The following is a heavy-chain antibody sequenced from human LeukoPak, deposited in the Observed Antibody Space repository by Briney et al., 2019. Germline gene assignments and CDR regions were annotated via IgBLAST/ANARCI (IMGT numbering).Heavy chain of an antibody. V-gene: IGHV3-11*01. CDR3: ARDPATTVVTSAFYYYYGMDV. CDR2: ISSSGSTI. J-gene: IGHJ6*02. Sequence: LSLTCAVYGGSFSDYYMSWIRQAPGKGLEWVSYISSSGSTIYYADSVKGRFTIFRDNAKNSLYLQMNSLRAEDTAVYYCARDPATTVVTSAFYYYYGMDVWGQGTTVTVSS. CDR1: GGSFSDYY. D-gene: IGHD4-23*01.